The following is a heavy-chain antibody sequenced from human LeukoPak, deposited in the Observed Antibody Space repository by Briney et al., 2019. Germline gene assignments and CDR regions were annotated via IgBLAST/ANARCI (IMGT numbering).Heavy chain of an antibody. CDR3: VRDPDALDF. Sequence: GGSLRLSCVASGFTFSRYSMNWVRQAPGKGLEWVSYIRSTGSPIYYADSVKGRFTISRDNARNSLYLHMNSLSDEDTAVYYCVRDPDALDFWGQGTLVTVSS. J-gene: IGHJ4*02. CDR2: IRSTGSPI. V-gene: IGHV3-48*02. CDR1: GFTFSRYS.